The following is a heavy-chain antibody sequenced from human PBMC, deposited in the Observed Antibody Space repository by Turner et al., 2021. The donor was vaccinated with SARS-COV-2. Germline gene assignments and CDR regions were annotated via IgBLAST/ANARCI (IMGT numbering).Heavy chain of an antibody. CDR3: AREEYSSGWSYFDY. D-gene: IGHD6-19*01. V-gene: IGHV3-48*02. CDR1: GFPFSSCS. J-gene: IGHJ4*02. Sequence: EVQLVVSGGGLVQPGGSLRLSCAASGFPFSSCSMNWVRQAPGKGLEWVSYISGSGSPIYYAYSVKGRFTISRDNAKNSLSLQMNSLRDEDTAVYYCAREEYSSGWSYFDYWGQGILVTVSS. CDR2: ISGSGSPI.